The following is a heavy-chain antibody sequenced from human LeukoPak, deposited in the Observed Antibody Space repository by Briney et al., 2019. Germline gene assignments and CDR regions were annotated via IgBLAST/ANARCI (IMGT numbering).Heavy chain of an antibody. D-gene: IGHD3-22*01. Sequence: PSETLSLTCTVSGGSISSSSYYWGWIRQPPGKGLEWIGSTYYSGSTSYNPSLKSRVTISVDTSKNQFSLKVSSVTAADTAVYYCARGAYYFDRSSWGQGTLVTVSS. CDR1: GGSISSSSYY. CDR2: TYYSGST. CDR3: ARGAYYFDRSS. J-gene: IGHJ4*02. V-gene: IGHV4-39*07.